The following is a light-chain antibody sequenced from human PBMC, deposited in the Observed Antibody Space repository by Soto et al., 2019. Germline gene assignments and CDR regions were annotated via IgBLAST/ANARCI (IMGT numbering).Light chain of an antibody. Sequence: EIVLTHSPATLSFSPGEIATLSCRASQSVSSYLAWYQQKPGQAPRLLIYGASTRATGIPARFSGSGSGTDFTLTISRLEPEDFAVYYCQQCGSSPWTFGQGTKVDIK. CDR3: QQCGSSPWT. J-gene: IGKJ1*01. CDR2: GAS. CDR1: QSVSSY. V-gene: IGKV3-20*01.